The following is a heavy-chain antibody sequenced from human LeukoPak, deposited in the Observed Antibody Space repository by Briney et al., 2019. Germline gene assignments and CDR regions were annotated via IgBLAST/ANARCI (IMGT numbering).Heavy chain of an antibody. Sequence: ASVKVSCKASGYTFTGYYMHWVRQAPGQGLEGMGWINPNSGGTNYAQKFQGRVTMTRDTSISTAYMELSRLRSDDTAVYYCARAYYYDSSGYPWGQGTLVTVSS. CDR3: ARAYYYDSSGYP. V-gene: IGHV1-2*02. D-gene: IGHD3-22*01. CDR2: INPNSGGT. J-gene: IGHJ5*02. CDR1: GYTFTGYY.